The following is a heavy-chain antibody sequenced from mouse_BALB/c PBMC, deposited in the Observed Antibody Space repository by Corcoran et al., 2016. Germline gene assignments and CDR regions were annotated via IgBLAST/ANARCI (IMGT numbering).Heavy chain of an antibody. V-gene: IGHV9-3-1*01. Sequence: QIQLVQSGPELKKPGETVKISCKASGYTFTNYGMNWVKQAPGKGLKWMGWINTYTGEPTYADDFQGRFAFSLETSASTAYLQINNLKNEDTATYFWANDYDGAWFAYWGQGTLVTVSA. D-gene: IGHD2-4*01. CDR3: ANDYDGAWFAY. J-gene: IGHJ3*01. CDR1: GYTFTNYG. CDR2: INTYTGEP.